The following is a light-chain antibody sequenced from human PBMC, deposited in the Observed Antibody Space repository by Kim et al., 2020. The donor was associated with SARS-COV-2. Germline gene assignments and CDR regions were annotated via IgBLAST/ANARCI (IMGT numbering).Light chain of an antibody. CDR3: LLSSPGSRPV. CDR1: TVVGPGAHI. V-gene: IGLV7-46*01. CDR2: DTN. Sequence: ATLTLPYGSSTVVGPGAHIPYLLPQRPGQAPRTLIYDTNIKHSWTPARFSGSLLGVKAALTLSGAQPDDEADYYCLLSSPGSRPVFGGGTQLTVL. J-gene: IGLJ3*02.